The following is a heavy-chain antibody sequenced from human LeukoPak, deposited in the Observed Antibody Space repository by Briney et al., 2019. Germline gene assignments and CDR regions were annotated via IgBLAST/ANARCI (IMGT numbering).Heavy chain of an antibody. CDR2: ISWNSGSK. D-gene: IGHD6-19*01. CDR1: GFTFSNYW. Sequence: GGSLRLSCEGSGFTFSNYWMTWVRQAPGKGLEWVSGISWNSGSKGYAGSVKGRFTISRDNAKNSLYLQMNSLRSEDTALYYCAKDNIRIVVAGTIDYWGQGTLVTVSS. J-gene: IGHJ4*02. V-gene: IGHV3-9*01. CDR3: AKDNIRIVVAGTIDY.